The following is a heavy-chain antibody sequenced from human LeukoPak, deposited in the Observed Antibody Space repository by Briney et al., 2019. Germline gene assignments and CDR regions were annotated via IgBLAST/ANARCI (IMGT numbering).Heavy chain of an antibody. CDR2: IYHSGST. CDR3: ARTGTTGFDP. J-gene: IGHJ5*02. CDR1: GGSIGSGGYS. V-gene: IGHV4-30-2*01. Sequence: PSETLSLTCAVSGGSIGSGGYSWSWIRQPPGKGLEWIGFIYHSGSTYYNPSLKSRVTISVDRSKNQFSLKLSSVTAADTAVYYCARTGTTGFDPWGQGTLVTVSS. D-gene: IGHD1-7*01.